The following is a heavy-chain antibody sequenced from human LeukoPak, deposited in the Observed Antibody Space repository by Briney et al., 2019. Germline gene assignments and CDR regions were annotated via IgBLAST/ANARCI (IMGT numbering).Heavy chain of an antibody. CDR3: AKDCSWGLDY. Sequence: GGSLTLSCAASGFTFSSYGMQWVRQAPGKGLEWVAVISYDGSNKYYADSVKGRFTISRDNSKNTLYLQMNSLRAEDTAVYYCAKDCSWGLDYWGQGTLVTVSS. D-gene: IGHD3-10*02. CDR2: ISYDGSNK. J-gene: IGHJ4*02. CDR1: GFTFSSYG. V-gene: IGHV3-30*18.